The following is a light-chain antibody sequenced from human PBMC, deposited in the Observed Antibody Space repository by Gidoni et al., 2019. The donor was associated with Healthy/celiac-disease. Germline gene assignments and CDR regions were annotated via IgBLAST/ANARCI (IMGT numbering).Light chain of an antibody. Sequence: EIVMPQSPATLSVSPGERATLSCRASQSVSSNLAWYQQKPGQAPRLLIYGASTRATGIPARFSGSGSGTEFTLTISSLQSEDFAVYYCQQYNNWPTGTFGQGTKVEIK. CDR3: QQYNNWPTGT. CDR1: QSVSSN. J-gene: IGKJ1*01. CDR2: GAS. V-gene: IGKV3-15*01.